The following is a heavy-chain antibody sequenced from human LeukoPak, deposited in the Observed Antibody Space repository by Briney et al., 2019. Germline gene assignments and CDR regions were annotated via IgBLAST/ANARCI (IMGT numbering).Heavy chain of an antibody. J-gene: IGHJ6*02. Sequence: GSVKVSCKASGYTFTSYGISWVRQAPGQGLEWMGWINTNTGNPTYAQGFTGRFVFSLDTSVSTAYLQISSLKAEDTAVYYCARDGVRGVRYYGMDVWGQGTTVTVSS. CDR1: GYTFTSYG. CDR3: ARDGVRGVRYYGMDV. V-gene: IGHV7-4-1*02. D-gene: IGHD3-10*01. CDR2: INTNTGNP.